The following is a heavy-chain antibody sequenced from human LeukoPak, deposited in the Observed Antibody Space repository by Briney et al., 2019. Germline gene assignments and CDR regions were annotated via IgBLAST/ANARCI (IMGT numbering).Heavy chain of an antibody. D-gene: IGHD4/OR15-4a*01. V-gene: IGHV4-34*01. J-gene: IGHJ4*02. Sequence: PSETLSLTCAVYGGSFSGYYWSWIRQPPGKGLEWIGEINHSGSTNYNPSLKSRVTISADTSKNQFSLKLSSVTAADTAVYYCARGFGPNYGLWDFDYWGQGTLVTVSS. CDR3: ARGFGPNYGLWDFDY. CDR2: INHSGST. CDR1: GGSFSGYY.